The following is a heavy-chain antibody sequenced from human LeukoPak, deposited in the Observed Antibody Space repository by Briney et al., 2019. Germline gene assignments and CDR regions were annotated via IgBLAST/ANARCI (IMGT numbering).Heavy chain of an antibody. CDR3: AKSGRIAAAAPFDY. J-gene: IGHJ4*02. CDR1: GFTFSAYN. V-gene: IGHV3-30-3*02. CDR2: IQHDGSSV. D-gene: IGHD6-13*01. Sequence: GMSLRLSCAASGFTFSAYNMHWVRQAPGKGLEWVSRIQHDGSSVQYADSVKGRFTISRDNAKNSLYLQMNSLRAEDTALYYCAKSGRIAAAAPFDYWGQGTLVTVSS.